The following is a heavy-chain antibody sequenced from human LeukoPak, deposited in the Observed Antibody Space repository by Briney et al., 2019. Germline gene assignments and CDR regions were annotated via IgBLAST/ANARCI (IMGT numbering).Heavy chain of an antibody. Sequence: GGSLRLSCAASGSTFSNYNMNWVRQAPGRGLAWVSYITLSSSTIYYADSVKGRFTISRDNAKNSLSLQMNSLRAEDTAVYYCARETPQSSSWTAFDYWGQGTLVTVSS. CDR1: GSTFSNYN. D-gene: IGHD6-13*01. CDR2: ITLSSSTI. CDR3: ARETPQSSSWTAFDY. J-gene: IGHJ4*02. V-gene: IGHV3-48*01.